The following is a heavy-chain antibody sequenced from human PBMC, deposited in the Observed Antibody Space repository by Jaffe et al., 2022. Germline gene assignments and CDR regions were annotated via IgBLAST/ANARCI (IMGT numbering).Heavy chain of an antibody. CDR1: GFTFGDYA. V-gene: IGHV3-49*04. CDR2: IRSKAYGGTT. D-gene: IGHD5-12*01. Sequence: EVQLVESGGGLVQPGRSLRLSCTASGFTFGDYAMSWVRQAPGKGLEWVGFIRSKAYGGTTEYAASVKGRFTISRDDSKSIAYLQMNSLKTEDTAVYYCTRGGWLRFFHFDYWGQGTLVTVSS. CDR3: TRGGWLRFFHFDY. J-gene: IGHJ4*02.